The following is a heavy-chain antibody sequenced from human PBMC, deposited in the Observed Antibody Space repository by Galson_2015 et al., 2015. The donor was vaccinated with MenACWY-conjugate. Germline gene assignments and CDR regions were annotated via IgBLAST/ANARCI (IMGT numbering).Heavy chain of an antibody. V-gene: IGHV3-48*02. CDR2: ISSTSTTI. CDR1: RISFRTYN. J-gene: IGHJ5*02. CDR3: ARDYGSGTYYMGWFDP. Sequence: SLRLSCAASRISFRTYNMNWVRQAPGKGLEWVSYISSTSTTIYYADSVKGRSTISRDNAKNSLYLQMNSLRDEDTAVYYCARDYGSGTYYMGWFDPWGQGTLVTVSS. D-gene: IGHD3-10*01.